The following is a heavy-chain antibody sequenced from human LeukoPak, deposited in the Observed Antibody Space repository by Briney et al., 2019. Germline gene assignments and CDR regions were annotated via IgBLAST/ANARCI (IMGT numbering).Heavy chain of an antibody. J-gene: IGHJ4*02. CDR1: GASISGYF. Sequence: SETLSLTCTVSGASISGYFWSWIRQPAGQGLEWIGRIHPSGSSNYNPSLKSRLTMSVDTSKDQYSLNLSSVTAADTAVYFCARDGNVERPYDSWGQGTLVTVSP. D-gene: IGHD4-23*01. V-gene: IGHV4-4*07. CDR3: ARDGNVERPYDS. CDR2: IHPSGSS.